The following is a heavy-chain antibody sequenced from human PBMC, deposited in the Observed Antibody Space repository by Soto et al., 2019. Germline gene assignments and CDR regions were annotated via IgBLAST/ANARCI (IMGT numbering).Heavy chain of an antibody. CDR2: IYYSGST. V-gene: IGHV4-59*01. D-gene: IGHD5-12*01. CDR3: ARDLRLYVPYGMDV. J-gene: IGHJ6*02. Sequence: QVQLQESGPGLVKPSETLSLTCTVSGGSISSYYWSWIRQPPGKGLEWIGYIYYSGSTNYNPSLKSRYTISVDPSKNQFSLKLSSVTAADTAVYYCARDLRLYVPYGMDVWGQGTTVTVSS. CDR1: GGSISSYY.